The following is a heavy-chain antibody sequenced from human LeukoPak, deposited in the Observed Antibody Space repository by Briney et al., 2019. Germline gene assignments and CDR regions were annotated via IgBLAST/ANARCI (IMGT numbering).Heavy chain of an antibody. CDR3: ATTPPSYYDYVWGSYRYGYFDY. V-gene: IGHV1-69*13. Sequence: SVKVSCKASGGTFSSYAISWVRQAPGQGLEWMGGIIPIFGTANYAQKFQGRVTITADESTSTAYMELSSLRSEDTAVYYCATTPPSYYDYVWGSYRYGYFDYWGQGTLVTVSS. CDR1: GGTFSSYA. D-gene: IGHD3-16*02. CDR2: IIPIFGTA. J-gene: IGHJ4*02.